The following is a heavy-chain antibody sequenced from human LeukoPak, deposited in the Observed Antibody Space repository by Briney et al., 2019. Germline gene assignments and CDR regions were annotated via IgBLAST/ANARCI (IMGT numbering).Heavy chain of an antibody. D-gene: IGHD2-2*01. V-gene: IGHV4-34*01. CDR3: ARSTRDIVVVAAAARWYFDL. J-gene: IGHJ2*01. CDR2: INHSGST. CDR1: GGSISSYY. Sequence: SETLSLTCTVSGGSISSYYWSWIRQPPGRGLEWIGVINHSGSTNYNPSLKSRVTISVDTSKNQFSLKLSSVTAADTAVYFCARSTRDIVVVAAAARWYFDLWGRGTLVTVSS.